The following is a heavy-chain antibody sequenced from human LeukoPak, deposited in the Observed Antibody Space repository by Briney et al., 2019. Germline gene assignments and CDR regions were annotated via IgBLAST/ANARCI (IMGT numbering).Heavy chain of an antibody. D-gene: IGHD4-17*01. Sequence: ASVKVSCKASGYTVTSYGISWVRQAPGQGLEWRGWISAYNGNTNCAQKLQGRVTMTTDTSTSTAYMELRSLRSEDTAVYYCARAVGRTVTTSKAYYYGMDVWGQGTTVTVSS. J-gene: IGHJ6*02. V-gene: IGHV1-18*01. CDR2: ISAYNGNT. CDR1: GYTVTSYG. CDR3: ARAVGRTVTTSKAYYYGMDV.